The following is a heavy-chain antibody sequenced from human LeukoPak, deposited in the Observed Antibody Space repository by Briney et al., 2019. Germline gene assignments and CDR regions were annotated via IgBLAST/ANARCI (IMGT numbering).Heavy chain of an antibody. D-gene: IGHD1-26*01. CDR1: GFTFSSYG. V-gene: IGHV3-33*01. CDR2: IWYDGSNK. J-gene: IGHJ4*02. CDR3: ARGGATLYYFDY. Sequence: GRSLRLSCAASGFTFSSYGLHWVRQAPGKGLEWVAVIWYDGSNKYYADSVKGRFTISRDNSKNTLYLQMNSLRAEDTAVYYCARGGATLYYFDYWGQVTLVTVSS.